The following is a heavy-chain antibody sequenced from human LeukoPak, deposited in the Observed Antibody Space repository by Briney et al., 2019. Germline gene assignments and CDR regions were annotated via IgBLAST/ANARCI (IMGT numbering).Heavy chain of an antibody. J-gene: IGHJ5*02. CDR2: INHSGST. CDR3: ARGKGWFDP. Sequence: SETLSLTCAVYGGSFSGYYWSWIRQPPGKGLEWIGEINHSGSTNYNPSLKSRVTISVDTSKNQFSLKLSSVTAADTAVYYCARGKGWFDPWGQGTLVTVSS. CDR1: GGSFSGYY. V-gene: IGHV4-34*01.